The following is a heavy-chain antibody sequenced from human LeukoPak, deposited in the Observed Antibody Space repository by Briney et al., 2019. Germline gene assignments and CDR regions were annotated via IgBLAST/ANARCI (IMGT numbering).Heavy chain of an antibody. CDR1: GFTVSSNY. J-gene: IGHJ4*02. CDR3: ARCRAFGHFDY. D-gene: IGHD3-10*01. Sequence: GGSLRLSCAASGFTVSSNYMSWVRQAPGKGLEWVSVIYSGGYTYYADSVKGRFTISRDNSKDTPYLQMNSLRAEDTAVYYCARCRAFGHFDYWGQGTLVTVSS. CDR2: IYSGGYT. V-gene: IGHV3-53*01.